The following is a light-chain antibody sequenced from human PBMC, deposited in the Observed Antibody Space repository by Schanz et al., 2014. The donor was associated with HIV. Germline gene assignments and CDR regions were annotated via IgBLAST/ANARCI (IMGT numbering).Light chain of an antibody. J-gene: IGKJ4*01. V-gene: IGKV3-15*01. CDR2: GAS. CDR1: QSVSKY. Sequence: EIVLTQSPATLSLSPGERATLSCRASQSVSKYLAWYQQKPGQAPRLLISGASTRATGIPARFSGSGSGTEFTLTISSLQSEDFAVYYCQHYNGWAFGGGTRVEI. CDR3: QHYNGWA.